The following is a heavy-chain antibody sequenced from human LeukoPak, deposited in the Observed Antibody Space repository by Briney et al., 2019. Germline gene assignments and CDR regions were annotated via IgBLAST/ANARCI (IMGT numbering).Heavy chain of an antibody. CDR1: GYTFTSYD. V-gene: IGHV1-8*03. J-gene: IGHJ4*02. D-gene: IGHD3-10*01. CDR2: MNPNSGNT. Sequence: ASVKVSCKASGYTFTSYDINWVRQATGQGLEWMGWMNPNSGNTGYAQKFQGRVTITRNTSISTAYMELSSLRSEDTAVYYCARYGSGSYYHPDFYFDYWGQGTLVTVSS. CDR3: ARYGSGSYYHPDFYFDY.